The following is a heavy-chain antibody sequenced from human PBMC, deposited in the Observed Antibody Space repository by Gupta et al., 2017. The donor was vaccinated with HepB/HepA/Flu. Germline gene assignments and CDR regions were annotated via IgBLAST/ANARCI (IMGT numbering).Heavy chain of an antibody. V-gene: IGHV1-2*02. CDR1: GYTFTGYY. J-gene: IGHJ3*02. Sequence: QVQLVQSGAEVKKPGASVKVSCKASGYTFTGYYMHWVRQAPGQGLEWMGWINPNSGGTNYAQKFQGRVTMTRDTSISTAYMELSRLRSDDTAVYYCARGLPIQLWLSGRGFDIWGQGTMVTVSS. CDR2: INPNSGGT. D-gene: IGHD5-18*01. CDR3: ARGLPIQLWLSGRGFDI.